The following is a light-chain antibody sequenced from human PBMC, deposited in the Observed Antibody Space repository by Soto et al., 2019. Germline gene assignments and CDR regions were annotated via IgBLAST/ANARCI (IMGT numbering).Light chain of an antibody. Sequence: QSALTQPASVSASPGQSITISCTGTSSDIGAYNSVSWYQQHPGKAPQLMIYDVSYRPSGISSRLSGSKSGNTASLTISGLRADDDADYYCASYTSARIRVFGGGTKLTVL. V-gene: IGLV2-14*01. CDR1: SSDIGAYNS. CDR2: DVS. CDR3: ASYTSARIRV. J-gene: IGLJ2*01.